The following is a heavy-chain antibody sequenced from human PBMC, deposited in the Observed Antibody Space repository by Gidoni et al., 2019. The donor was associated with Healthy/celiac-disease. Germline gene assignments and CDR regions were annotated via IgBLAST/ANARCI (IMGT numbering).Heavy chain of an antibody. Sequence: GKGLEWIGSIYYSGSTYYNPSLKSRVTISVDTSKNQFSLKLSSVTAADTAVYYCASIAALYFDYWGQGTLVTVSS. V-gene: IGHV4-39*01. CDR2: IYYSGST. J-gene: IGHJ4*02. D-gene: IGHD6-6*01. CDR3: ASIAALYFDY.